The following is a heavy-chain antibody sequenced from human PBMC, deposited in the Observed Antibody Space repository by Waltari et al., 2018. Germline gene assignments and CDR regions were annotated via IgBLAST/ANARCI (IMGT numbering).Heavy chain of an antibody. Sequence: EVQLVESGGGLIQPGGSLRLSCAASGFTVSSNYMSWVRQAPGKGLEWVSVIYSGGSTYYADAVKGRFTISRDNSKNTLYLQMNSLRAEDTAVYYCAREGNYDSSGYYLVYWGQGTLVTVSS. CDR1: GFTVSSNY. V-gene: IGHV3-53*01. D-gene: IGHD3-22*01. CDR2: IYSGGST. J-gene: IGHJ4*02. CDR3: AREGNYDSSGYYLVY.